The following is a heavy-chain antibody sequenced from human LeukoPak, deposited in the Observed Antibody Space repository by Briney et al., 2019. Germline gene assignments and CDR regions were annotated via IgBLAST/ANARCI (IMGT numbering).Heavy chain of an antibody. CDR2: IYTSGST. D-gene: IGHD3-22*01. J-gene: IGHJ3*02. CDR3: ARHGSGYYLGDAFDI. CDR1: GGSISSYY. V-gene: IGHV4-4*09. Sequence: SETLSLTCTVSGGSISSYYWSWIRQPPGKGLEWIGYIYTSGSTNHNPSLKSRVTISVDTSKNQFSLKLSSVTAADTAVYYCARHGSGYYLGDAFDIWGQGTMVTVSS.